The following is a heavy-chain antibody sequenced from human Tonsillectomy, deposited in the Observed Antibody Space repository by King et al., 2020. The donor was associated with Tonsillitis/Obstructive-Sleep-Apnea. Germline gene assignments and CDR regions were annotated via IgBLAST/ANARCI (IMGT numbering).Heavy chain of an antibody. J-gene: IGHJ6*03. CDR1: GYTFTSYY. CDR3: ARDSDVADYYYYYMDV. D-gene: IGHD6-19*01. Sequence: QLVQSGAEVKKPGASVKVSCKASGYTFTSYYMHWVRQAPGQGLEWMGIINPSGGSTSYAQKFQGRVTMTRDTSTSTVYMELSSLRSEDTAVYYCARDSDVADYYYYYMDVWGKGITVTVSS. CDR2: INPSGGST. V-gene: IGHV1-46*01.